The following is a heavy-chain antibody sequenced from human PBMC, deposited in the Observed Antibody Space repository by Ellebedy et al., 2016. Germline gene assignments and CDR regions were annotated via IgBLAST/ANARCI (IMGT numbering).Heavy chain of an antibody. CDR2: IYTSGST. V-gene: IGHV4-61*02. J-gene: IGHJ4*02. CDR1: GGSISSGSYY. CDR3: ARSPYSSSFDY. Sequence: SETLSLXXTVSGGSISSGSYYWSWIRQPAGKGLEWIGRIYTSGSTNYNPSLKSRVTISVDTSKNQFSLKLSSVTAADTAVYYCARSPYSSSFDYWGQGTLVTVSS. D-gene: IGHD6-6*01.